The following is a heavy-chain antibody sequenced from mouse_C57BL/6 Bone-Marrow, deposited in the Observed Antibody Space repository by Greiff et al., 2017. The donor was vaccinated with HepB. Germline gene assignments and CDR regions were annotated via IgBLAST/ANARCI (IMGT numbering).Heavy chain of an antibody. CDR3: ARTYYSNYVDY. Sequence: QVQLQQPGAELVKPGASVKISCKASGYAFSSSWMNWVKQRPGKGLEWIGRIYPGDGDTNYNGKFKGKATLTADKSSSTAYMQLSSLTSEDSAVYFCARTYYSNYVDYWCQGTTLTVSS. CDR2: IYPGDGDT. V-gene: IGHV1-82*01. J-gene: IGHJ2*01. D-gene: IGHD2-5*01. CDR1: GYAFSSSW.